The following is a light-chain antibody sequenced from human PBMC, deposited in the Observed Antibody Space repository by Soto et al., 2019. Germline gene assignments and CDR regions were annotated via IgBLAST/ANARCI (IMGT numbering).Light chain of an antibody. J-gene: IGLJ2*01. Sequence: QSVLTQPPSASGTPGQRVTISCSGSTSNIGSSYVYWYQQLPGTAPKLLIFRNNQRPSGVPDRFSGSKSGTSAPLAISGLRSEDEADYYCAGWDASLSGHVVFGGGTKLTVL. V-gene: IGLV1-47*01. CDR1: TSNIGSSY. CDR3: AGWDASLSGHVV. CDR2: RNN.